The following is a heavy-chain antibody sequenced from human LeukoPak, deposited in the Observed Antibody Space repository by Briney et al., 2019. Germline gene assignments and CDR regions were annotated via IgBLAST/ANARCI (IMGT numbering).Heavy chain of an antibody. D-gene: IGHD3-10*01. CDR2: VSSSSGII. CDR1: GFTFSNYP. Sequence: GRSLRLSCAASGFTFSNYPMNWVRQAPGKGLEWVSYVSSSSGIISYADSVKGRFTISRDNAKNSLFLQMNSLRAEDTAVYYCARDPQYYYGSGYYFDYWGQGTLVTVSS. CDR3: ARDPQYYYGSGYYFDY. J-gene: IGHJ4*02. V-gene: IGHV3-48*04.